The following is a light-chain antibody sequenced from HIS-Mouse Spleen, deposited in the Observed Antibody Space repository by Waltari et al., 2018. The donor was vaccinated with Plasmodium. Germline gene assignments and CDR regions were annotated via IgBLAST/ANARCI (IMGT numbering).Light chain of an antibody. V-gene: IGLV3-10*01. Sequence: SYELTQPPSVSVSPGQTARITCSGDALPKKYAYWYQQNSGQAPVLVIDEDSKRPSGIPERFSGSSSGTMATLTISGDQVEDEADYYCYSTDSSGNHRVFGGGTKLTVL. CDR3: YSTDSSGNHRV. CDR2: EDS. J-gene: IGLJ3*02. CDR1: ALPKKY.